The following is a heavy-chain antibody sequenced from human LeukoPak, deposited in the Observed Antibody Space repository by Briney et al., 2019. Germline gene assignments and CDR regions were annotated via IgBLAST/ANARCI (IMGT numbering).Heavy chain of an antibody. CDR2: IYYSGST. Sequence: SETLSLTCTLSGGSTSSYYWSWIRQPPGEGLEWIGYIYYSGSTNYNPSLKSRVTISVDTSKNQFSLKLSSVTAAATAVYYCARIVRGVISPDDAFDIWGQGTMVTVSS. D-gene: IGHD3-10*01. CDR1: GGSTSSYY. CDR3: ARIVRGVISPDDAFDI. V-gene: IGHV4-59*01. J-gene: IGHJ3*02.